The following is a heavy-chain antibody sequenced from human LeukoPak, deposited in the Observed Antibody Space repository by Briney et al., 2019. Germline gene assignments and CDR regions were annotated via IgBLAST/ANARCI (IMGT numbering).Heavy chain of an antibody. D-gene: IGHD3-3*01. CDR2: INPSGGST. CDR3: AGPSSDFWSDDAFDI. CDR1: GYTFTSYY. Sequence: ASVKVSCKASGYTFTSYYMHWVRQAPGQGLEWMGIINPSGGSTSYAQKFQGRVTMTRDTSTSTVYMELSSLRSEDTAVCYCAGPSSDFWSDDAFDIWGQGTMVTVSS. J-gene: IGHJ3*02. V-gene: IGHV1-46*03.